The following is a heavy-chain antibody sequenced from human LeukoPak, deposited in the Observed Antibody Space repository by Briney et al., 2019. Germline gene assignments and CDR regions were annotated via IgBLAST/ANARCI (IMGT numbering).Heavy chain of an antibody. CDR1: AGSISSYH. V-gene: IGHV4-59*01. CDR3: ARVVVVPAADYPRYYYYGMDV. CDR2: IYYSETT. Sequence: SETLSLTCTVPAGSISSYHWSWIRQPPGKGLEWFGYIYYSETTNYNPSLKSRVTISVDTSKTQFSLKLSSVTAADTAVYYCARVVVVPAADYPRYYYYGMDVWGQGTTVTVSS. J-gene: IGHJ6*02. D-gene: IGHD2-2*01.